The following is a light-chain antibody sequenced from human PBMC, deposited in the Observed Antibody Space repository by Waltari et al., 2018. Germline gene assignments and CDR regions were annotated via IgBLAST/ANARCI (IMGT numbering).Light chain of an antibody. CDR1: QSVSRS. J-gene: IGKJ4*01. Sequence: EVVLTQSPATLSLFPGERAILSCRASQSVSRSLAWYQQKPGLAHRLLIYDASNRATGIPARFSGSGSGTDFTLTISSLEPEDCATYYCQQANSFPLFGGGTKVEIK. V-gene: IGKV3-11*01. CDR2: DAS. CDR3: QQANSFPL.